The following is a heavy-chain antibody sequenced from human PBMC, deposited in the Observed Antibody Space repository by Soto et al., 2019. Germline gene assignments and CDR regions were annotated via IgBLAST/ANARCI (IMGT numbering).Heavy chain of an antibody. D-gene: IGHD1-26*01. Sequence: GGSLRLSCAASGFTFSSYSMNWVRQAPGKGLEWVSSISSSSSYIYYADSVKGRFTISRDNAKNSLYLQMNSLRAEDTAVYYCARWHLNMRTTTLEAFDIWGQGTMVTVSS. CDR3: ARWHLNMRTTTLEAFDI. V-gene: IGHV3-21*01. J-gene: IGHJ3*02. CDR1: GFTFSSYS. CDR2: ISSSSSYI.